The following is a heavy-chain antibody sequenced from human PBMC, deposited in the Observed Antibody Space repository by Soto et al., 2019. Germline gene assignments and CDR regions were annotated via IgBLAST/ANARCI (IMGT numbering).Heavy chain of an antibody. D-gene: IGHD5-12*01. CDR3: ARHLWRVATPNWLDP. V-gene: IGHV4-39*01. CDR2: IYYSGST. Sequence: SETLCLTCTVYGGSISSLTYYWGWIRQPPGKGLEWIGSIYYSGSTYYNSSLKSRVTISVDTSKNQFFLKLSSVTAADTAVYYCARHLWRVATPNWLDPWGQGTLVTVSS. CDR1: GGSISSLTYY. J-gene: IGHJ5*02.